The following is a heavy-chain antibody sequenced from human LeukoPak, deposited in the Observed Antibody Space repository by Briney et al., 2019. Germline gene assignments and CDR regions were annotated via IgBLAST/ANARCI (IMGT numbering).Heavy chain of an antibody. D-gene: IGHD3-9*01. CDR2: IYSHGST. CDR3: ARGRYDILTGHGPFDY. V-gene: IGHV3-53*01. CDR1: GFTVSSNY. Sequence: GGSLRLSCAASGFTVSSNYMSWVRQAPGKGLGWVSLIYSHGSTYYADSVKGRCTISRDNSKNTLHLQMNSLRGEDTAVYYCARGRYDILTGHGPFDYWGQGTLVTVSS. J-gene: IGHJ4*02.